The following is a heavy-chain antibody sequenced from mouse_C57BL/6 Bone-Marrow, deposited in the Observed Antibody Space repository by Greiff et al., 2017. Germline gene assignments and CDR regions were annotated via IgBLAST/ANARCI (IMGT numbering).Heavy chain of an antibody. D-gene: IGHD1-1*02. CDR2: IYPGSGST. CDR1: GYTFTSYW. J-gene: IGHJ4*01. CDR3: ARGDYDCYAMDY. Sequence: QVQLQQPGAELVKPGASVKMSCKASGYTFTSYWITWVKQRPGQGLEWIGDIYPGSGSTNYNEKFKSKATLTVDQSSSTAYMQLSSLTSEDSAVYYCARGDYDCYAMDYWGQGTSVTVSS. V-gene: IGHV1-55*01.